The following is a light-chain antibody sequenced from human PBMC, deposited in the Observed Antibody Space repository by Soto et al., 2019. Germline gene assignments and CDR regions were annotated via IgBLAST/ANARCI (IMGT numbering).Light chain of an antibody. CDR1: QGISRW. J-gene: IGKJ5*01. CDR2: GAS. Sequence: DVKMTQSPSFVSASVGDRVTITCRASQGISRWLAWYQQRPGKAPELLIYGASNLQSGVPSRFSGSGSGTDFPITISRLQPEDFATYYCQQANSFPLTFSQGTRLEIK. V-gene: IGKV1-12*01. CDR3: QQANSFPLT.